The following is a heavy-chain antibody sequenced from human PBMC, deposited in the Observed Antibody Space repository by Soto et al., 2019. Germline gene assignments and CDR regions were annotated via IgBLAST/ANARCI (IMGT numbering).Heavy chain of an antibody. CDR2: INHSGST. D-gene: IGHD6-13*01. Sequence: PSETLSLTCAVYGGSFSGYYWSWIRQPPGKGLEWIGEINHSGSTNYNPSLKSRVTISVDTSKNQFSLKLSSVTAADTAVYYCARGILTRIAAAGVRYYYGMDVWGQGTTVTVSS. V-gene: IGHV4-34*01. J-gene: IGHJ6*02. CDR3: ARGILTRIAAAGVRYYYGMDV. CDR1: GGSFSGYY.